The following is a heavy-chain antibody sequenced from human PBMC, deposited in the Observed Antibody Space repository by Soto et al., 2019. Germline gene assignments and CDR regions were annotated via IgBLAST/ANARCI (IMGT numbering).Heavy chain of an antibody. CDR3: ARVSGDSWSGYYVDYYYYYMDV. V-gene: IGHV1-18*01. Sequence: QVQLVQSGAEVKKPGASVKVSCKASGYTFTSYGISWVRQAPGQGLEWMGWISAYNGNTNYAQKLQGRVTMTTDTTTSTAYMELRSLRSDDTAVYYCARVSGDSWSGYYVDYYYYYMDVWGKGTTVTVSS. J-gene: IGHJ6*03. CDR1: GYTFTSYG. D-gene: IGHD3-3*01. CDR2: ISAYNGNT.